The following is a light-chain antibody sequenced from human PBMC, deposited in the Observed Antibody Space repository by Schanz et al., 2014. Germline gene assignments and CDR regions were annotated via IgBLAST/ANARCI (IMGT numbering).Light chain of an antibody. CDR2: DVS. Sequence: QSALTQPASVSGSPGQSITISCTGTSSDVGTYNYVSWYQHHPGKAPKLMIYDVSDRPSGVSNRFSGSKSGNTASLTISGLQTEDEADYYCSSYAGSNSFVVFGGGTKVTVL. J-gene: IGLJ2*01. V-gene: IGLV2-14*03. CDR3: SSYAGSNSFVV. CDR1: SSDVGTYNY.